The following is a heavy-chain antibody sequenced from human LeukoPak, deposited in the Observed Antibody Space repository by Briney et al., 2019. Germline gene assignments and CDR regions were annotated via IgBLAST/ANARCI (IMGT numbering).Heavy chain of an antibody. J-gene: IGHJ5*02. CDR2: MNPNSGNT. Sequence: GASVKVSCKASGYTFTSYDINWVRQATGQGLEWMGWMNPNSGNTGYAQKLQGRVTMTTDTSTSTAYMELRSLRSDDTAVYYCARERGGYSGSPKGLFDPWGQGTLVTVSS. V-gene: IGHV1-8*02. CDR1: GYTFTSYD. CDR3: ARERGGYSGSPKGLFDP. D-gene: IGHD1-26*01.